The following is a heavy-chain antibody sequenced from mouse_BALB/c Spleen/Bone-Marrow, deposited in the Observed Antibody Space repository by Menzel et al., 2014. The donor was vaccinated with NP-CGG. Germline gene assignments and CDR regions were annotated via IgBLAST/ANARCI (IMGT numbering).Heavy chain of an antibody. CDR1: GFSLSRYS. CDR3: ARFITTGTMDC. J-gene: IGHJ4*01. Sequence: VQVVESGPGLVAPSQSLSITCTVSGFSLSRYSIHWVRQPPGEGLEWLGVIWGGGNTDYNSALKSRLSISKDYSKSQVFLKMNSLQTDDTAMYYCARFITTGTMDCWGQGTSVTVSS. D-gene: IGHD1-1*01. V-gene: IGHV2-6-4*01. CDR2: IWGGGNT.